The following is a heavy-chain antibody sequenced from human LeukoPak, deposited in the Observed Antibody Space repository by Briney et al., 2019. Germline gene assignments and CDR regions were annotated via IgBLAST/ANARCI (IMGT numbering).Heavy chain of an antibody. CDR1: GGFINIYY. CDR2: VYTSGIT. D-gene: IGHD3-9*01. V-gene: IGHV4-4*07. J-gene: IGHJ6*03. Sequence: PSETLSLTCTVSGGFINIYYWSWIRQPAGKGLEWIGRVYTSGITNYNPSLKSRITMSVDTSKNQFSLKLTSVTAADTAVYYCARHNGFDRGYYYYMDVWGKGTTVTVSS. CDR3: ARHNGFDRGYYYYMDV.